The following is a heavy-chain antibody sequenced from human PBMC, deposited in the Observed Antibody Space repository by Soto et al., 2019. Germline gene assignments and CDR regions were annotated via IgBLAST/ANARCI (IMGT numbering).Heavy chain of an antibody. D-gene: IGHD5-18*01. CDR2: ISGSGGST. J-gene: IGHJ6*03. Sequence: GSLRLSCAASGFTFSSYAMIWVRQAPGKGLEWVSAISGSGGSTYYADSVKGRFTISRDNSKNTLYLQMNSLRAEDKAVYYCAKVRGYSYGYYYYYMDVWGKGTTVTVSS. CDR3: AKVRGYSYGYYYYYMDV. CDR1: GFTFSSYA. V-gene: IGHV3-23*01.